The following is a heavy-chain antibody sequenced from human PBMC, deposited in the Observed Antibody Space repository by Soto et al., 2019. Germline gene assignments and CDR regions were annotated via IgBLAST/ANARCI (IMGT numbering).Heavy chain of an antibody. CDR1: GYSFTSYW. D-gene: IGHD1-26*01. CDR2: IDPSDSYT. J-gene: IGHJ6*02. V-gene: IGHV5-10-1*01. Sequence: PGESLKISCKGSGYSFTSYWISWVRQMPGKGLEWMGRIDPSDSYTNYSPSFQGHVTISADKSISTAYLQWSSLKASDTAMYYCNFEVGATLLSQRGMDVWGQGTTVTVSS. CDR3: NFEVGATLLSQRGMDV.